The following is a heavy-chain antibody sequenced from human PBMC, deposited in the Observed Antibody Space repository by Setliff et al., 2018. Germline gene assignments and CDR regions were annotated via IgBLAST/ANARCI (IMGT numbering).Heavy chain of an antibody. V-gene: IGHV1-69*06. Sequence: SVKVSCKASGGTFSSYAISWVRQAPGQGLEWMGRIIPIFGTANYAQKFQGRVTITADKSTSTAYMELSSLRSEDTAVYYCARVRLVATTNYYYYYYMGVWGKGTTVTVSS. J-gene: IGHJ6*03. CDR1: GGTFSSYA. D-gene: IGHD5-12*01. CDR2: IIPIFGTA. CDR3: ARVRLVATTNYYYYYYMGV.